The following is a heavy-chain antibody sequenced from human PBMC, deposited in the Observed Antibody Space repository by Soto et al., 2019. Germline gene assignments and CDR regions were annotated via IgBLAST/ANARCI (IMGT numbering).Heavy chain of an antibody. CDR1: GFGFDAYG. D-gene: IGHD5-18*01. CDR3: ARGSQYNYGPLAYFDY. Sequence: GGSLRLSCAACGFGFDAYGIHWVRRAPGKGLEWVAVITYDGSHQYYRDSVKGRFTISRDNVRKTMFLQMDNLQPEDTAMYFCARGSQYNYGPLAYFDYWGQGTLVTVSS. V-gene: IGHV3-30*03. J-gene: IGHJ4*02. CDR2: ITYDGSHQ.